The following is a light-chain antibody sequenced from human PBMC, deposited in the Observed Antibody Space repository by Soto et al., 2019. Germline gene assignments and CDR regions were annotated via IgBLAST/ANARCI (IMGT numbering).Light chain of an antibody. CDR3: QQYDNAPLT. V-gene: IGKV3-20*01. CDR2: GAS. CDR1: QSVNSRY. Sequence: EVVLTQSPGTLSLSPGERAILSCRASQSVNSRYLAWYQQKHRQAPRLLISGASSRATGIPDRFSGSGSGKDFTLIISRLEAEDLAVYSCQQYDNAPLTFGGGPKVEI. J-gene: IGKJ4*02.